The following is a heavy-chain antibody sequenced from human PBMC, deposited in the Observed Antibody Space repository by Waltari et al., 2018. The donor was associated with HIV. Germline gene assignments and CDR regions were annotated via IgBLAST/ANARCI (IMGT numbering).Heavy chain of an antibody. CDR1: GGSLSSRIYY. CDR2: IYTSGST. V-gene: IGHV4-61*02. CDR3: ARGIPFFAFDY. Sequence: QVQLQESGPGLVKPSQTLSLTCTVPGGSLSSRIYYWSWIRQPAGKGLEWIGRIYTSGSTNYNPSLKSRVTISVDTSKNQFSLKLSSVTAADTAVYYCARGIPFFAFDYWGQGTLVTVSS. J-gene: IGHJ4*02.